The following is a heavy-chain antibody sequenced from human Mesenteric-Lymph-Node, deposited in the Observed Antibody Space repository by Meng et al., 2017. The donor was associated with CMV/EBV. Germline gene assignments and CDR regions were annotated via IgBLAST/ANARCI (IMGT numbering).Heavy chain of an antibody. J-gene: IGHJ4*02. D-gene: IGHD3-3*01. Sequence: GESLKISCAASGFSFSTYWMHWVRQAPGKGLVWVSRINSRGSDIYADNVKGRFTISRDNAKKTLYLQMNSLRVDDTAVYYCTRDSYDFPAPPHYDYWGQGTLVTVSS. CDR3: TRDSYDFPAPPHYDY. CDR1: GFSFSTYW. V-gene: IGHV3-74*01. CDR2: INSRGSDI.